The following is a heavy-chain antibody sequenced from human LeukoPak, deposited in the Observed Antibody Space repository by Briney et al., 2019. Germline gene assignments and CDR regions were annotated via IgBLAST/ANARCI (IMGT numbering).Heavy chain of an antibody. CDR1: GFTFSYFG. D-gene: IGHD6-19*01. J-gene: IGHJ4*02. CDR3: AREFTSGWIDY. Sequence: GGSLRLSYVASGFTFSYFGMNWVRQAPGEGLEWVSSISSSGTYIYSTDSVKGRFTISRDNAKNSLYLLMNSLRAEDTAVYYCAREFTSGWIDYWGQGTLVTVSS. CDR2: ISSSGTYI. V-gene: IGHV3-21*01.